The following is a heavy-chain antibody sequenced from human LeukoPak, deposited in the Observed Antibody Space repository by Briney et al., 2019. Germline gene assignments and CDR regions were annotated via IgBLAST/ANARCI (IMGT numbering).Heavy chain of an antibody. D-gene: IGHD1-26*01. CDR3: AKPSGSDPVDY. Sequence: GGSLRLSCAASGFTFRSYAMSWVRQAPGKGLEWVSAISGSGGSTYYADSVKGRFTISRDKSKNTLYLRMNSLRAEDTAVYYCAKPSGSDPVDYWGQGTLVTVSS. V-gene: IGHV3-23*01. CDR1: GFTFRSYA. CDR2: ISGSGGST. J-gene: IGHJ4*02.